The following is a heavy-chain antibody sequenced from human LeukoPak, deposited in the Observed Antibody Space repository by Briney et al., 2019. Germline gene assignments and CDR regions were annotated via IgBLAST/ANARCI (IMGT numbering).Heavy chain of an antibody. CDR2: LYPSGST. V-gene: IGHV4-30-2*01. Sequence: SVTLSLTCAVCGGSISSGGYLWSSLRQAPGKGGEWIGYLYPSGSTYYNPRLTRRDPISVDRSKHQFSLKLSPVSAADTAIYYCARGILAGYYIRYNWFDPWGQGTLLTVSS. J-gene: IGHJ5*02. CDR3: ARGILAGYYIRYNWFDP. CDR1: GGSISSGGYL. D-gene: IGHD3-9*01.